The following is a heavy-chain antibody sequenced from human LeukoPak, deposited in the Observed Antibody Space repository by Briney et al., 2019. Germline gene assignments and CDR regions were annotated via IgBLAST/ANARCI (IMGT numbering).Heavy chain of an antibody. CDR1: GFTFSRYW. D-gene: IGHD3-10*01. V-gene: IGHV3-7*01. J-gene: IGHJ6*03. Sequence: GGSLRLSCAASGFTFSRYWMSWVRQAPGRGLEWVANMNQDGSEKHYVDSVRGRFTISRDNAKNSLHLQMNGLRVEDTAVYHCARDGELLWFGNVDYYYMDAWGKGTTVTVSS. CDR2: MNQDGSEK. CDR3: ARDGELLWFGNVDYYYMDA.